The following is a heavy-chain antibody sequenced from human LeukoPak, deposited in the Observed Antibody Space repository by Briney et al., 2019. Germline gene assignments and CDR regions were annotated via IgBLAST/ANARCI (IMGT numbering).Heavy chain of an antibody. Sequence: GGSLILSCTASGFTFSSSGMHWVRQAPGKGLEWVAVISDDGSKKFCADSVKGRFTISRDNSKNTLYLQMNSLRPEDTAVYYCAKDLHYWGQGTLVTVSS. J-gene: IGHJ4*02. V-gene: IGHV3-30*18. CDR2: ISDDGSKK. CDR1: GFTFSSSG. CDR3: AKDLHY.